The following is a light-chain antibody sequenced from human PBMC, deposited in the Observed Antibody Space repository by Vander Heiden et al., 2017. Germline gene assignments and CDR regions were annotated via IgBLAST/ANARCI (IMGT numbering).Light chain of an antibody. CDR3: AAWDDSLTGLV. CDR2: NND. J-gene: IGLJ2*01. Sequence: QSVLTQRPSTSGTPGQRVTISCSGSSSNIGSNAVNWYQQLPGAAPRLLIYNNDQRPSGVPDRFSGSKSGTSASLSVSGLRSEDEADYYCAAWDDSLTGLVFGGGTKLTVL. CDR1: SSNIGSNA. V-gene: IGLV1-44*01.